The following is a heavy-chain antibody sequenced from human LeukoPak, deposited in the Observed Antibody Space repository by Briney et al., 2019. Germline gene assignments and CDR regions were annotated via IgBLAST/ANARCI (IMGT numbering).Heavy chain of an antibody. CDR3: TIVGAT. D-gene: IGHD1-26*01. CDR1: GFTFSNAW. J-gene: IGHJ5*02. CDR2: IRSKAYGGTT. Sequence: GGSLRLSCAASGFTFSNAWMSWVRQAPGKGLEWVGFIRSKAYGGTTEYAASVKGRFTISGDDSKSIAYLQMNSLKTEDTAVYYCTIVGATWGQGTLVTVSS. V-gene: IGHV3-49*04.